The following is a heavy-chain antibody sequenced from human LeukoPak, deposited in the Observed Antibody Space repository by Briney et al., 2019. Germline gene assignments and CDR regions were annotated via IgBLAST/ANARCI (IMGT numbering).Heavy chain of an antibody. CDR1: GFTFSSYW. D-gene: IGHD3-9*01. V-gene: IGHV3-7*01. CDR3: ARAYDILTGYSDY. Sequence: GGSLRLSCAASGFTFSSYWMSWVRQAPGKGLEWVANIKQDGSEKYYVDSVRGRFTISRDNAKNSLYLQMNSLRAEDTAVYYCARAYDILTGYSDYWGQGTLVTVSS. J-gene: IGHJ4*02. CDR2: IKQDGSEK.